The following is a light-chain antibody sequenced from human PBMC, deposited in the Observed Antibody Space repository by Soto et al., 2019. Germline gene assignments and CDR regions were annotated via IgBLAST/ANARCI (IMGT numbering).Light chain of an antibody. CDR3: SSYVNYNTFVI. J-gene: IGLJ2*01. V-gene: IGLV2-14*01. CDR1: SRDVGGYNY. CDR2: EVS. Sequence: QSALTQPASVSGSPGQSITISCTGTSRDVGGYNYVSWHQQHPGKAPKVVITEVSKRPSGVSNRFSGSKSGNTASLTISGLQAEDEADYYCSSYVNYNTFVIFGGGTKLTVL.